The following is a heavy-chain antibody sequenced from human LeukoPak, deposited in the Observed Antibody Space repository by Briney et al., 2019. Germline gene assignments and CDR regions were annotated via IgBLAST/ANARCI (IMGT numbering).Heavy chain of an antibody. CDR2: ISAYNGNT. Sequence: ASVKVSCKAPGYTFTSYGISWVRQAPGQGLEWMGWISAYNGNTNYAQKLQGRVTMTTDTSTSTAYMELSSLRSEDTAVYYCASLSLGSSEDYWGQGTLVTVSS. D-gene: IGHD6-6*01. CDR1: GYTFTSYG. J-gene: IGHJ4*02. CDR3: ASLSLGSSEDY. V-gene: IGHV1-18*01.